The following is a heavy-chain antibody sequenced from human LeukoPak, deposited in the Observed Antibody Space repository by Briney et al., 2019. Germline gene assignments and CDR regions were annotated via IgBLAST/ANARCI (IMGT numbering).Heavy chain of an antibody. CDR2: IRYDGSNK. CDR3: ARGSRAIVATKFARGRYMDV. CDR1: GFTFSSYG. J-gene: IGHJ6*03. D-gene: IGHD5-12*01. Sequence: GGSLRLSCAASGFTFSSYGMHWVRQAPGKGLEWVAFIRYDGSNKYYADSVKGRFTISRDNSKNTLYLQMNSLRTEDTAVYYCARGSRAIVATKFARGRYMDVWGKGTTVTVSS. V-gene: IGHV3-30*02.